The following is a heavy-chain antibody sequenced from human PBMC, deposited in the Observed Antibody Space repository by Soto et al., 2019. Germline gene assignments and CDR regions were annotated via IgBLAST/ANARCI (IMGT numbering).Heavy chain of an antibody. CDR2: IKQDGGEE. D-gene: IGHD3-22*01. Sequence: GGSLRLSCAASGFAFSDYSMGWVRQSPGKGLEGVANIKQDGGEEDYVDSVRGRLTISRDNAKNSLFLQMNSLRAEDTAVYYCARIYYTSRGPTKYRAFDFWGQGTMVTVSS. V-gene: IGHV3-7*01. CDR3: ARIYYTSRGPTKYRAFDF. CDR1: GFAFSDYS. J-gene: IGHJ3*01.